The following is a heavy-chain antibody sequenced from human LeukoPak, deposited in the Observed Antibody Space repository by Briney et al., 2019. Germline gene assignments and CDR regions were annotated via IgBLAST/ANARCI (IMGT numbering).Heavy chain of an antibody. CDR1: GDNFGSYW. J-gene: IGHJ4*02. D-gene: IGHD5-24*01. V-gene: IGHV5-51*01. CDR3: ARASRDGYNQNFDF. Sequence: GASLKISCKGLGDNFGSYWNAWVRQMRGKALEWMGIIDPGASEIRYSPSFQGQVTISADTSISTAYLQWSSLKTSDTAMYYCARASRDGYNQNFDFWGQGTLVTVSS. CDR2: IDPGASEI.